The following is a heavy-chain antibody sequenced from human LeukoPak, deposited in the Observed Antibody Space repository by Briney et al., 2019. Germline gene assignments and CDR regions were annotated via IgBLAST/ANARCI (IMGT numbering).Heavy chain of an antibody. D-gene: IGHD1-7*01. J-gene: IGHJ4*02. CDR3: AKDRGLRAGTTYYFDY. CDR1: GFTFSSYA. Sequence: GGSLRLSCAASGFTFSSYAMSWVRQAPGKGLEGFSAISGSGGSTYYADSVKGRFTISRDNSKNTLYLQMNSLRAEDTAVYYCAKDRGLRAGTTYYFDYWGQGTLVTVSS. CDR2: ISGSGGST. V-gene: IGHV3-23*01.